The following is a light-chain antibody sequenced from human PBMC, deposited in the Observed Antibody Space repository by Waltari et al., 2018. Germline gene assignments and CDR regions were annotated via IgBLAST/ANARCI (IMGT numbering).Light chain of an antibody. Sequence: DLVMTQSPDSLAVALGERATINCKSRQSVLYSSNNKNYLAWYQQKPGQPPKLLIYWASTRESGVPDRFSGSGSGTDFTLTISSLQAEDVAVYYCQQYYSTPTWTFGQGTKVEIK. CDR1: QSVLYSSNNKNY. CDR3: QQYYSTPTWT. V-gene: IGKV4-1*01. J-gene: IGKJ1*01. CDR2: WAS.